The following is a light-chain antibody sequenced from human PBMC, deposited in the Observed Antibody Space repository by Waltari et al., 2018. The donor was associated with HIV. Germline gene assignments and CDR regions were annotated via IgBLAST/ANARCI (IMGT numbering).Light chain of an antibody. V-gene: IGLV2-8*01. Sequence: QSALTQPPSASGSPGQSVTISCPGTSIDVGGYNYVPWYQQHPGKAPKLMIYEVSKRPSGVPDRFSGSKSGNTASLTVSGLQPEDEADYYCSSYAGSNNFVFGTGTKVTVL. CDR1: SIDVGGYNY. J-gene: IGLJ1*01. CDR2: EVS. CDR3: SSYAGSNNFV.